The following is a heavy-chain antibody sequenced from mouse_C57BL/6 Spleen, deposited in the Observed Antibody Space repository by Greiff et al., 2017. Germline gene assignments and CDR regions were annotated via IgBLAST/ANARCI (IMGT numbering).Heavy chain of an antibody. J-gene: IGHJ1*03. Sequence: QVQLQQPGAELVKPGASVKMSCKASGYTFTSYWITWVKPRPGQGLEWIGDIYPGSGSTNYNEQLQSKSTLTVDTASSTAYRQLSSLTSEDSAVYYCAREGRWLWYVDVGGTGTTVTVSA. CDR3: AREGRWLWYVDV. CDR2: IYPGSGST. D-gene: IGHD1-1*02. CDR1: GYTFTSYW. V-gene: IGHV1-55*01.